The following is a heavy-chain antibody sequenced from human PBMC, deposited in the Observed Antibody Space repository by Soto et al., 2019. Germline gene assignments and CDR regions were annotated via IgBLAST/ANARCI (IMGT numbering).Heavy chain of an antibody. V-gene: IGHV4-4*02. D-gene: IGHD2-21*02. CDR2: VYHTGDT. Sequence: QVQLQESSPRLVKPSGSLSLTCGVSGGTVASSHWWSWVRQSPGGGLEWIGNVYHTGDTNLNPSLQSRVTISVDKSNTQFSLGLNSLTAADTAVYFCAREIVTAGGNNYFDPWGPGTLVTVSS. J-gene: IGHJ5*02. CDR3: AREIVTAGGNNYFDP. CDR1: GGTVASSHW.